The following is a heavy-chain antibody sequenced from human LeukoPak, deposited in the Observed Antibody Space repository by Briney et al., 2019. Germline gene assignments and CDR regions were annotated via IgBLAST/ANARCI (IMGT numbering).Heavy chain of an antibody. J-gene: IGHJ5*02. CDR1: GRSFSGYY. CDR2: IYYSGST. V-gene: IGHV4-59*01. CDR3: ARGGYWFDP. Sequence: SETLSLTCAVYGRSFSGYYWSWIRQPPGKGLEWIGYIYYSGSTNYNPSLKSRVTISVDTSKNQFTLKLSSVTAADTAVYYCARGGYWFDPWGQGTLVTVSS.